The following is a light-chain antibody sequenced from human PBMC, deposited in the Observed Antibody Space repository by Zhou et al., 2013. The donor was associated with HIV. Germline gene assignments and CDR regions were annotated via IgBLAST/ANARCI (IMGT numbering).Light chain of an antibody. V-gene: IGKV3-15*01. J-gene: IGKJ4*01. CDR1: QSVATN. CDR2: GVS. Sequence: EIVMTQSPATLSVSPGERATLSCRASQSVATNLAWYQQKPGQAPRLLIYGVSTRAAGVPARFSGSGAWTEFTLTISSMQSEDFAIYYCQQRSNWPTFGGGTKVEIK. CDR3: QQRSNWPT.